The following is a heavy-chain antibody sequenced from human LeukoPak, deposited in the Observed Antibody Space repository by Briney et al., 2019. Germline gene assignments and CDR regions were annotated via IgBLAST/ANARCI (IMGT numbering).Heavy chain of an antibody. Sequence: PSETLSLTCAVYGGSFSGYYWSWIRQPPGKGLEWIGEINHSGSTNYNPSLKSRVTISVDTSKNQFSLKLSSVTAADTAVYYCARGTGYSYGLYYFGYWGQGTLVTVSS. CDR3: ARGTGYSYGLYYFGY. CDR2: INHSGST. V-gene: IGHV4-34*01. J-gene: IGHJ4*02. D-gene: IGHD5-18*01. CDR1: GGSFSGYY.